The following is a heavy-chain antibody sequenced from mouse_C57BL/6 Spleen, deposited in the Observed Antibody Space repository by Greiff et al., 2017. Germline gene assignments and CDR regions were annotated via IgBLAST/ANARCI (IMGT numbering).Heavy chain of an antibody. Sequence: QVQLQQSGPELVKPGASVKISCKASGYAFSSSWMNWVKQRPGKGLEWIGRIYPGDGYTNYNGKFKGKATLTADKSSSTAYMQLSSLTSEDSAVYFCARDDYYGSSFDWYFDVWGTGTTVTVSS. V-gene: IGHV1-82*01. CDR2: IYPGDGYT. D-gene: IGHD1-1*01. CDR1: GYAFSSSW. CDR3: ARDDYYGSSFDWYFDV. J-gene: IGHJ1*03.